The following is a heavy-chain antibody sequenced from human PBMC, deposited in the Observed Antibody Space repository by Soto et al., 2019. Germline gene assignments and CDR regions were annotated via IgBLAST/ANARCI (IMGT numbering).Heavy chain of an antibody. J-gene: IGHJ6*02. D-gene: IGHD3-3*01. CDR2: ISAYNGNT. CDR3: ARDKGGTYDFWSGYYKGGNYYYGMDV. Sequence: SVKVSCKASGYTFTSYGISWVRQAPGQGLEWMGWISAYNGNTNYAQKLQGRVTMTTDTSTNTAYMELRSLRSDDTAVYYCARDKGGTYDFWSGYYKGGNYYYGMDVWGQGTTVTVSS. CDR1: GYTFTSYG. V-gene: IGHV1-18*04.